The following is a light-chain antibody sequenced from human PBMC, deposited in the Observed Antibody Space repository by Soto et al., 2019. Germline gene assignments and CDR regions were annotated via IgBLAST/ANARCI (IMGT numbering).Light chain of an antibody. V-gene: IGLV1-51*01. J-gene: IGLJ3*02. CDR1: SSNIRNNY. Sequence: QSVLTQPPSVSAAPGQKVSISCSGSSSNIRNNYVSWYQQLPGTAPKLLIFDDDERPSGIPDRFSGSKSGTSATLGITGLQTGDEADYYCGTWDNSLRAGVFGGGTKLTVL. CDR3: GTWDNSLRAGV. CDR2: DDD.